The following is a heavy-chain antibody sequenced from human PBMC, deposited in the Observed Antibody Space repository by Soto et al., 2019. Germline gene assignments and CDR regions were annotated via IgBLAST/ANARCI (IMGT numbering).Heavy chain of an antibody. CDR3: ALSEQWLGSFDY. Sequence: QITLKESGPTLVKPTQTLTLTCTFSGFSLSTSGVGVGWIRQPPGKALEWLALIYWDDDKRYSPSLKSRPTIXKXXSKNQVVLTMTNMDPVDTATYYCALSEQWLGSFDYWGQGTLVTVSS. J-gene: IGHJ4*02. CDR2: IYWDDDK. V-gene: IGHV2-5*02. D-gene: IGHD6-19*01. CDR1: GFSLSTSGVG.